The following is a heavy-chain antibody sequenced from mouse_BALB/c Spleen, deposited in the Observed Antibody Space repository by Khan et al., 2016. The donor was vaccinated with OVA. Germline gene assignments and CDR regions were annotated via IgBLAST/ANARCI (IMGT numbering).Heavy chain of an antibody. CDR3: ARGGAAYYRNDGGAMEY. CDR1: GYTFTKYG. CDR2: INTYTGEP. V-gene: IGHV9-3-1*01. Sequence: QIQLVQSGPELKKPGETVKISCKASGYTFTKYGMNWVKQAPGKGLKWMGWINTYTGEPTYADDFKGRFAFSLEISVNTAYLQITNLKNEDTATYFWARGGAAYYRNDGGAMEYWGQGTSVTVSS. D-gene: IGHD2-14*01. J-gene: IGHJ4*01.